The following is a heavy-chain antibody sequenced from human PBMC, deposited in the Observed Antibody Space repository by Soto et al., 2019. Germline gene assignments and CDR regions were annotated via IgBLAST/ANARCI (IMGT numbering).Heavy chain of an antibody. J-gene: IGHJ6*02. CDR1: GGTFSSYT. CDR3: ARDGMVRGVIVSYYYYGMDV. Sequence: ASVKVSCKASGGTFSSYTISWVRQAPGQGLEWMGRIIPILGIANYAQKFQGRVTITADKSTSTAYMELSSLRSEDTAVYYCARDGMVRGVIVSYYYYGMDVWG. V-gene: IGHV1-69*04. D-gene: IGHD3-10*01. CDR2: IIPILGIA.